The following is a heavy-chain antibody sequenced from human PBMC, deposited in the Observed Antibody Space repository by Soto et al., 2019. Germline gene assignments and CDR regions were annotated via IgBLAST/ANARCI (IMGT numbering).Heavy chain of an antibody. D-gene: IGHD2-15*01. CDR2: MYYSGST. V-gene: IGHV4-59*01. J-gene: IGHJ3*01. CDR3: ARGTVLVVAANKYTDAFDF. CDR1: GGSISSYY. Sequence: QVQLQESGPGLAKPSETLSLTCTVSGGSISSYYWNWIRQSPGKGLEWIGYMYYSGSTKYNPSLKSRVTISLDTSKNQCSLNLRSVTAADTAVYYCARGTVLVVAANKYTDAFDFWGQGTMVTVSS.